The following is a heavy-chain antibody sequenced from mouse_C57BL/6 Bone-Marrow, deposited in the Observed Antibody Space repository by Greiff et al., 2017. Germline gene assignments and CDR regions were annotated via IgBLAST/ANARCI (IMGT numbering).Heavy chain of an antibody. V-gene: IGHV1-55*01. J-gene: IGHJ1*03. Sequence: VQLQQPGAELVKPGASVKMSCKASGYTFTSYWITWVKQRPGQGFEWIGDLYPGSGSTNYNEKFKRKATLTVDTSSSTVYLQLRRLTYEDSAFYNCARPSYYYYGSSYGYFDVWGTVTTVTVCS. CDR3: ARPSYYYYGSSYGYFDV. CDR1: GYTFTSYW. CDR2: LYPGSGST. D-gene: IGHD1-1*01.